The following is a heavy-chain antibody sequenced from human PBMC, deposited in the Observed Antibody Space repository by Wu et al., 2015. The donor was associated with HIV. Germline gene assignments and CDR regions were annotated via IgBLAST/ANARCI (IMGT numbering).Heavy chain of an antibody. CDR1: GGTFDSSG. CDR3: ARRNSSLVGTVYQYYGMDV. J-gene: IGHJ6*02. CDR2: ISAYNGNT. D-gene: IGHD6-13*01. Sequence: QVQLVQSGADVKKPGSSVKVSCKASGGTFDSSGINWVRQAPGQGLEWMGWISAYNGNTKYAQKLQGRVSMTTDTSTSTVYMELRSLRSDDTAIYYCARRNSSLVGTVYQYYGMDVWGQGTTVTVPS. V-gene: IGHV1-18*01.